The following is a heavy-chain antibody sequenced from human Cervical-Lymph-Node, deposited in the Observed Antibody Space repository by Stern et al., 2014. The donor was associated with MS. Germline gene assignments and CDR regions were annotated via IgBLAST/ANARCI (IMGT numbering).Heavy chain of an antibody. CDR3: ATITPVDY. V-gene: IGHV3-33*01. CDR1: GFTFSNYG. Sequence: VQLLESGGDVVQPGKSLSLSCAASGFTFSNYGMHCVRQALGKGLEWVAVIWRDGSEKYYADSVKGRFTVSRDNSKNTVYLQMNSLRAEDTALYYCATITPVDYWGQGTLVIVSS. D-gene: IGHD1-14*01. J-gene: IGHJ4*02. CDR2: IWRDGSEK.